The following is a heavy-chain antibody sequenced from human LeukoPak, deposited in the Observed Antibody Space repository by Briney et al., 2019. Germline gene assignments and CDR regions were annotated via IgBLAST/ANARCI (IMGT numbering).Heavy chain of an antibody. V-gene: IGHV4-59*08. D-gene: IGHD3-9*01. J-gene: IGHJ5*02. CDR3: ARRLRARYSVDWFDP. CDR2: IYYSGST. Sequence: SETLSLTCTVSGGSISSYYWSWIRQPPGKGLEWVGYIYYSGSTNYNPSLKSRVTISVDTSKNQFSLKLSSVTAADTAVYYCARRLRARYSVDWFDPWGQGTLVTVSS. CDR1: GGSISSYY.